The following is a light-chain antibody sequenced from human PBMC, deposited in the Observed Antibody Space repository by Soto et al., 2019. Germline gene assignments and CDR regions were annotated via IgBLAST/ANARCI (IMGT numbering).Light chain of an antibody. J-gene: IGLJ2*01. Sequence: QSVLTQPPSASGSPGQSVTISCTGTSSDVGGYNYVSWYQQHPGKAPKVMIFEVSKRPSGVPDRFSGSKSGNTASLTVSGLQAEDEADYYCSSYAGNNNKMVFGGGTKLTVL. CDR2: EVS. CDR3: SSYAGNNNKMV. CDR1: SSDVGGYNY. V-gene: IGLV2-8*01.